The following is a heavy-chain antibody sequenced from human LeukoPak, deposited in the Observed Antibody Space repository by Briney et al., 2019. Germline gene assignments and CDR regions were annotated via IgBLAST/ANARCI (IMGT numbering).Heavy chain of an antibody. CDR1: GFTFRDYG. Sequence: PGGSLTLSCTASGFTFRDYGMSWVRQPPGKGLEWVSGIYWNGGSTGYADSVKGRFTISRDNTKRSLYLQMSSLRAEDTAVYYCARDGTAAGLYFDLWGQGTLVTVSS. CDR2: IYWNGGST. J-gene: IGHJ4*01. CDR3: ARDGTAAGLYFDL. V-gene: IGHV3-20*04. D-gene: IGHD6-13*01.